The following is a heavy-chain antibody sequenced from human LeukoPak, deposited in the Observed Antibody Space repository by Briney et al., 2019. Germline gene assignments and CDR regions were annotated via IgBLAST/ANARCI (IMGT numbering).Heavy chain of an antibody. CDR1: GGSISSYY. CDR3: ARDNGDQVYLWYFDY. Sequence: SETLSLTCTVSGGSISSYYWSWIRQPPGKGLGWIGYIYYSGSTNYNPSLKSRVTISVDTSKNQFSLKLSSVTAADTAVYYCARDNGDQVYLWYFDYWGQGTLVTVSS. V-gene: IGHV4-59*01. D-gene: IGHD4-17*01. CDR2: IYYSGST. J-gene: IGHJ4*02.